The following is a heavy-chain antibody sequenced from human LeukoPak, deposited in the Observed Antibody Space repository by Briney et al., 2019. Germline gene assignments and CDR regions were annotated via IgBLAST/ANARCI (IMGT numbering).Heavy chain of an antibody. J-gene: IGHJ6*03. CDR3: ARQAAAGTVPYYYYYMDV. CDR2: IYPGDSDT. Sequence: GESLKISCKGSGYSFTSCWIGWVRQMPGKGLEWMGIIYPGDSDTRYSPSFQGQVTISADKSISTAYLQWSSLKASDTAMYYRARQAAAGTVPYYYYYMDVWGKGTTVTVSS. CDR1: GYSFTSCW. V-gene: IGHV5-51*01. D-gene: IGHD6-13*01.